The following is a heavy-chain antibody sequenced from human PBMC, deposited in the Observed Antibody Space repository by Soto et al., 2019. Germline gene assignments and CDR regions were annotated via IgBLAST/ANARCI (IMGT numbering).Heavy chain of an antibody. D-gene: IGHD1-26*01. CDR2: TRNKGNSYTT. V-gene: IGHV3-72*01. CDR3: HFVGATRAY. Sequence: EVQLVESGGALVQPGGSLRLSCAASGFTFSDHHMDWVRQAPGKGLEWVGRTRNKGNSYTTEYAASVKGRFTISRDESNNSLYLQMNRLEPGDRAVYYCHFVGATRAYWGQGTLVTFSS. CDR1: GFTFSDHH. J-gene: IGHJ4*02.